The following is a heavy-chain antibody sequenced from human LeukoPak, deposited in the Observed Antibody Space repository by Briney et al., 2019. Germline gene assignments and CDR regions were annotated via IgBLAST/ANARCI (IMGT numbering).Heavy chain of an antibody. CDR1: GFTFSSYW. V-gene: IGHV3-7*01. D-gene: IGHD6-13*01. CDR3: ARDCTQQLVLDAFDV. Sequence: GGSLRLSCAASGFTFSSYWMSWVRQAPGKGLEWVANIKQDGSEKYYVDSVKGRFTISRDNAKNSLYLQMNSLRAEDTAVYYCARDCTQQLVLDAFDVWGQGTMVTVSS. J-gene: IGHJ3*01. CDR2: IKQDGSEK.